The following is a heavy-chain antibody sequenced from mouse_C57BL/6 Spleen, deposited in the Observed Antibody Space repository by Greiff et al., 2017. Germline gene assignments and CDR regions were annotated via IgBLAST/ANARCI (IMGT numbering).Heavy chain of an antibody. CDR1: GYTFTSYW. Sequence: QVQLQQPGAELVRPGSSVKLSCKASGYTFTSYWMHWVKQRPIQGLEWIGNIDPSDSETHYNQKFKDKATLTVDKSSSTAYMQLSSLTSEDSAVYYCARLGVKCLGWFAYWGQGTLVTVSA. D-gene: IGHD6-1*01. CDR2: IDPSDSET. V-gene: IGHV1-52*01. CDR3: ARLGVKCLGWFAY. J-gene: IGHJ3*01.